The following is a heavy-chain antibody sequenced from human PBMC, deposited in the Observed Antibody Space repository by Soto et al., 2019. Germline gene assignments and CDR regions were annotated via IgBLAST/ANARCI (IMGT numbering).Heavy chain of an antibody. V-gene: IGHV3-74*01. CDR2: INSDGSSP. CDR3: ARDRGEYFDC. Sequence: EVQLVESGGGLVQPGESLRLSCAASGFTFSKYWMHWVRQAPGKGLVWVSRINSDGSSPRYADSVTGRFTITRDNAKDTLYVQMNSLRAEDTAVYYCARDRGEYFDCWGQGTLVTVSS. J-gene: IGHJ4*02. CDR1: GFTFSKYW.